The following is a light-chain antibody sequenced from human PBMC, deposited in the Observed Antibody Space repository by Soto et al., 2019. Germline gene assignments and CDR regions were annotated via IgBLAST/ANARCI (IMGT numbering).Light chain of an antibody. V-gene: IGKV1-33*01. CDR2: DAS. CDR3: QQYENLPLT. J-gene: IGKJ4*01. Sequence: DIRLPQSPSSLSASVGDRVTIPCQASQDISKYLNWYQQKPGKAPKLLIYDASNLETGIPSRFSGSGSGTNFSLTITSLQPEDIATYYCQQYENLPLTFGGGTKVGIK. CDR1: QDISKY.